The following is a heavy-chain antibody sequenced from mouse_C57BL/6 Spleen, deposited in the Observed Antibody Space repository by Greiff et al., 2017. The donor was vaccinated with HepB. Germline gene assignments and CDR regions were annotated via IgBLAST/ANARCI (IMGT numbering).Heavy chain of an antibody. J-gene: IGHJ2*01. CDR3: ARRGLYDGYPFDY. Sequence: EVKLQESGGDLVKPGGSLKLSCAASGFTFSSYGMSWVRQTPDKRLEWVATISSGGSYTYYPDSVKGRFTISRDNAKNTLYLQMSSLKSEDTAMYYCARRGLYDGYPFDYWGQGTTLTVSS. CDR1: GFTFSSYG. V-gene: IGHV5-6*02. D-gene: IGHD2-3*01. CDR2: ISSGGSYT.